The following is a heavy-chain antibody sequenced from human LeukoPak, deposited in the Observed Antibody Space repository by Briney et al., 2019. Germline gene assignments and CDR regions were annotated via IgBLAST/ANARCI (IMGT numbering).Heavy chain of an antibody. D-gene: IGHD2-8*01. Sequence: GGSLRLSCAASGFTFSSYSMNWVRQAPGKGLEWVANIKQDGSEKYYVDSVKGRFTISRDNAKNSLYLQMNSLRDEDTAVYYCARDGVYRSSAPDYWGQGTLVTVSS. J-gene: IGHJ4*02. CDR1: GFTFSSYS. CDR2: IKQDGSEK. CDR3: ARDGVYRSSAPDY. V-gene: IGHV3-7*01.